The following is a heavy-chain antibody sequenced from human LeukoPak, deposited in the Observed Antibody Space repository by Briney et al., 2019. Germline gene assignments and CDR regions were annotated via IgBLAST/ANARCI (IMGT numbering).Heavy chain of an antibody. J-gene: IGHJ6*03. D-gene: IGHD3-10*01. CDR1: GYSISSGYY. CDR3: ANSKRYYYGSGKVMDV. CDR2: IYHSGST. V-gene: IGHV4-38-2*02. Sequence: RSETLSLTCTVSGYSISSGYYWGWIRQPPGKGLKWIGSIYHSGSTYYNPSLKSRVTISVDTSKNQFSLKLSSVTAADTAVYYCANSKRYYYGSGKVMDVWGKGTTVTISS.